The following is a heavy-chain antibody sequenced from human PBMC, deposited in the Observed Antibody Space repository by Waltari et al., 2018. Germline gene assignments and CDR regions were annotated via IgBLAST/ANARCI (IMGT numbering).Heavy chain of an antibody. D-gene: IGHD3-22*01. V-gene: IGHV4-31*03. CDR2: IYYSGST. Sequence: QVKLQESGPGLVKPSQTLSLTCTVSGGSISSGGYYWSWIGQHPGKGLEWIGYIYYSGSTYYNPSLKSRVTISVDTSKNQFSLKLSSVTAADTAVYYCASYVRYYDSSGYYGAFDYWGQGTLVTVSS. CDR3: ASYVRYYDSSGYYGAFDY. J-gene: IGHJ4*02. CDR1: GGSISSGGYY.